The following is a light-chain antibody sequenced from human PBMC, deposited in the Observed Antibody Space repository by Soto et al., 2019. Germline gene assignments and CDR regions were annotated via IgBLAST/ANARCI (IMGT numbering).Light chain of an antibody. Sequence: QSVLTQPPSASGSPGQSVTISCTGTSSDVGDDNYVSWYQQHPGKAPKLMIYEVSKRPSGVPDRFSGSKSGNTASLTVSGLQAEDEADYYCSSYAGSLYVFGTGTKVTVL. V-gene: IGLV2-8*01. J-gene: IGLJ1*01. CDR1: SSDVGDDNY. CDR2: EVS. CDR3: SSYAGSLYV.